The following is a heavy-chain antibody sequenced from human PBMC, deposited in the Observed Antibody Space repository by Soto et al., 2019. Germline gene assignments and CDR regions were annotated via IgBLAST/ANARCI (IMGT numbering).Heavy chain of an antibody. J-gene: IGHJ4*02. CDR3: ARGAGIFGVVAFDS. CDR1: GDTIGSFT. CDR2: SSLSLVQ. Sequence: QVQLVQSGAEVRNPGSSVKVSCKASGDTIGSFTITWVRQALDKALSGWEGSSLSLVQYSTQKFQGRVTITADDSTSTAYMELTSLRSEDTAVFYCARGAGIFGVVAFDSWGQGTLVTVSS. D-gene: IGHD3-3*01. V-gene: IGHV1-69*01.